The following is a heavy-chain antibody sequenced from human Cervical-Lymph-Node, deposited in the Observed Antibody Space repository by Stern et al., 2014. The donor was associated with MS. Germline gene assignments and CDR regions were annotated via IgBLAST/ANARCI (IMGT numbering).Heavy chain of an antibody. Sequence: VQLAESGGGVVQPGRSLRLPCTVSGFTFSSYGMHWVRQAPGKGLEWVSVISYDGSATFLAKSVKGPFTISRDNTKNTLYLEMRRLRREDTAVYYCVKRGITEVRGVRLGDYWGPGTLVIVSS. CDR3: VKRGITEVRGVRLGDY. V-gene: IGHV3-30*18. D-gene: IGHD3-10*01. CDR1: GFTFSSYG. J-gene: IGHJ4*02. CDR2: ISYDGSAT.